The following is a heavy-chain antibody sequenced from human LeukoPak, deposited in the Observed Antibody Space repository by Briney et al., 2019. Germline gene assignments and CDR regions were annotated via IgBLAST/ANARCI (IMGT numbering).Heavy chain of an antibody. CDR2: IVVVVGST. J-gene: IGHJ6*03. Sequence: GGSLKPSCPAPGLTFTSKAMSWFRQPPGKGLNWFPPIVVVVGSTYYADSVKGRFTISRDNSKNTLYLQMNSLRAEDTAVYYCAKDLAKEEQWLVHRYYYYMDVWGKGTTVTISS. V-gene: IGHV3-23*01. CDR3: AKDLAKEEQWLVHRYYYYMDV. D-gene: IGHD6-19*01. CDR1: GLTFTSKA.